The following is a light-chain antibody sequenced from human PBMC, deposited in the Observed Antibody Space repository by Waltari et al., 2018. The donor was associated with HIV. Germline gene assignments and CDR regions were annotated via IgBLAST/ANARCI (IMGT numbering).Light chain of an antibody. J-gene: IGLJ2*01. CDR1: NIGSKS. CDR2: YDS. V-gene: IGLV3-21*04. Sequence: SYVLTQPPSVSVAPGKTARITCGGTNIGSKSVHWYQQKPGQAPLLVIYYDSARPSGIPERFSGSNSENTATLTISRVEAGDEADYYCQVWDSSSDHVVFGGGTNLTVL. CDR3: QVWDSSSDHVV.